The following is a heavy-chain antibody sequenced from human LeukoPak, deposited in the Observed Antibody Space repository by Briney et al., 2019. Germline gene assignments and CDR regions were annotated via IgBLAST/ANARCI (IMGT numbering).Heavy chain of an antibody. V-gene: IGHV3-33*01. CDR2: IWSDGSNV. J-gene: IGHJ5*02. D-gene: IGHD3-22*01. CDR3: ARDLDTSGYYSYFDP. Sequence: GRSLRLSCSASGCIFSNYGMHWARQAPAKGLEWMGVIWSDGSNVKYPDSVKGRFTISRDNSKNTMYLQMNSLRAEDTAVYYCARDLDTSGYYSYFDPWGQGTLVTVSS. CDR1: GCIFSNYG.